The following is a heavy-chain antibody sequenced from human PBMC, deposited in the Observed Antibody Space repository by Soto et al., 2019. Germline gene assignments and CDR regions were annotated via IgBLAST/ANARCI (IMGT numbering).Heavy chain of an antibody. CDR2: IFHSGIT. J-gene: IGHJ5*01. Sequence: SETLSLTCTISGDSFSNHYWTWIRQSPGKGLEWIGYIFHSGITDYNPSVKSRVTISIDKSRNLFSLNLTSVTAADTAVYYCARHRYFSDRRGYYRTIDSWGPGTLVTVSS. CDR3: ARHRYFSDRRGYYRTIDS. V-gene: IGHV4-59*11. CDR1: GDSFSNHY. D-gene: IGHD3-22*01.